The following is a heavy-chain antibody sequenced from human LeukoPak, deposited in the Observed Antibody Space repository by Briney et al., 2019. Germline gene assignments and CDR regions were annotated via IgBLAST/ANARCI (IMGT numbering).Heavy chain of an antibody. CDR1: GFTFSSYA. CDR2: ISYDGSNK. J-gene: IGHJ6*02. D-gene: IGHD4-4*01. V-gene: IGHV3-30*14. Sequence: PGGSLRLSCAASGFTFSSYAMHWVRQAPGKGLEWVAVISYDGSNKYYADSVKGRFTISRDNSKNTLYLQMNSLRAEDTAVYYCARVVVLYSNYHSDNYGMDVWGQGTTVTVSS. CDR3: ARVVVLYSNYHSDNYGMDV.